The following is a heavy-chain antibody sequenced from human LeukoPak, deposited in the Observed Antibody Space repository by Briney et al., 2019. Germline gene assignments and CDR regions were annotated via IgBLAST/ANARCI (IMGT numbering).Heavy chain of an antibody. CDR3: TKNRGAGAHYYYHMHV. J-gene: IGHJ6*03. V-gene: IGHV3-23*01. CDR1: GLPFSTYA. CDR2: ITGSCGGT. Sequence: GGSLRLSCAASGLPFSTYAMTWVRQTPGKGLEGVSTITGSCGGTLYADSVKGRFTISRDNSKPTLYLHLNSLRGEDTAIYYCTKNRGAGAHYYYHMHVWGKGTTVTVSS. D-gene: IGHD1-26*01.